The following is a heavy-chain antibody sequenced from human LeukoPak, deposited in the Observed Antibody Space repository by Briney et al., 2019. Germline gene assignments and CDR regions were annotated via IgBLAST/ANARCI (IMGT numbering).Heavy chain of an antibody. CDR1: GFTFGDYY. CDR3: ARDGPSGYNSYLY. D-gene: IGHD5-12*01. Sequence: PGGSLRLSCAASGFTFGDYYMSWIRQAPGKGLEWVSYISSSGSSIYYADSVKGRFTISRDNAENSLYLQMNSLRVDDTAVYFCARDGPSGYNSYLYWGQGTLVTVSS. CDR2: ISSSGSSI. V-gene: IGHV3-11*04. J-gene: IGHJ4*02.